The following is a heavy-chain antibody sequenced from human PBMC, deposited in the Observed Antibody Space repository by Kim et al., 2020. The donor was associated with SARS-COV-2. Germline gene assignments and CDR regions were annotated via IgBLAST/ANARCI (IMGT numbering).Heavy chain of an antibody. CDR2: IYYSGST. CDR1: GGSISSSSYY. CDR3: ARRSCSGGSCYYYYFDY. V-gene: IGHV4-39*01. J-gene: IGHJ4*02. D-gene: IGHD2-15*01. Sequence: SETLSLTCTVSGGSISSSSYYWGWIRQPPGKGLEWIGSIYYSGSTYYNPSLKSRVTISVDTSKNQFSLKLSSVTAADTAVYYCARRSCSGGSCYYYYFDYWGQGTLVTVSS.